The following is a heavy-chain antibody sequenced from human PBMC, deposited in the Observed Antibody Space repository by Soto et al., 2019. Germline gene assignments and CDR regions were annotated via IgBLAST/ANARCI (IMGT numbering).Heavy chain of an antibody. CDR2: INGVNGNT. Sequence: QVPLVQSGAEVKKAGASVRISCKASGYTFSTSGMHWVRQAPGQGLEWVGWINGVNGNTKYSQKFQDRVTITRDSSASTAYMELSGLTSEDTGVFYCARAPRLTQLSAWGPGTLVIVSS. J-gene: IGHJ5*02. CDR3: ARAPRLTQLSA. CDR1: GYTFSTSG. V-gene: IGHV1-3*01. D-gene: IGHD2-2*01.